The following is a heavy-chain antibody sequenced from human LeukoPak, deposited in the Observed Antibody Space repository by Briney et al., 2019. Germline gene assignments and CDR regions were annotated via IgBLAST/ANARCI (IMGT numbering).Heavy chain of an antibody. Sequence: ASVKFSRKASGYTFTSYDINWVRQAPGQGLEWMGWMNPNSGNTGYAQNFQGRVTMTRTTSISTAYMELSSLGSADTAVYYCARAGRDDISSGYFDYWGQGTLVTVSS. CDR1: GYTFTSYD. CDR2: MNPNSGNT. V-gene: IGHV1-8*01. D-gene: IGHD6-6*01. CDR3: ARAGRDDISSGYFDY. J-gene: IGHJ4*02.